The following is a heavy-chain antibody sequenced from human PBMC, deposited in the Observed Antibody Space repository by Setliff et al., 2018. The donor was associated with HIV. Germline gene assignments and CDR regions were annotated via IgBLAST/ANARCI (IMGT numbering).Heavy chain of an antibody. CDR2: FYDSGST. CDR1: GGSINSSTYY. J-gene: IGHJ6*03. CDR3: ARTLSTMVKTDGYYDYYYMDV. D-gene: IGHD3-10*01. V-gene: IGHV4-39*07. Sequence: PSETLSLTCTVSGGSINSSTYYWGWIRQPPGKGLEWIGSFYDSGSTKYNPSLKSRVTMSLDTSKNQFSLNLDSVTAADTAVYYCARTLSTMVKTDGYYDYYYMDVWGKGTTVTVSS.